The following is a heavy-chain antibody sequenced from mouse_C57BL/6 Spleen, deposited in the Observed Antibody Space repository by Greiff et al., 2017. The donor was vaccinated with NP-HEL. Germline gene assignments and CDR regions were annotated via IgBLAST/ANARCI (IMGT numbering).Heavy chain of an antibody. CDR2: ISDGGSYT. J-gene: IGHJ2*01. CDR1: GFTFSSYA. Sequence: EVKLVESGGGLVKPGGSLKLSCAASGFTFSSYAMSWVRQTPEKRLEWVATISDGGSYTYYPDNVKGRFTISRDNAKNNLYLQMSHLKSEDTAMYYCARGRLWLRYYFDYWGQGTTLTVSS. D-gene: IGHD2-2*01. CDR3: ARGRLWLRYYFDY. V-gene: IGHV5-4*03.